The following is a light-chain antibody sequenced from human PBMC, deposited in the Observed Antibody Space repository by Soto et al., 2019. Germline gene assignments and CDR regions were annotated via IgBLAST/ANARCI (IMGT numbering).Light chain of an antibody. J-gene: IGKJ4*01. V-gene: IGKV3-20*01. CDR2: GAS. CDR1: QALSSSS. CDR3: HQYGSSPLT. Sequence: EILLTQSPGTLSLSPGGSGTLSCRAGQALSSSSLAWYQQKPGQAPRLLIYGASTRASGIPDRFSGGGSGTDFTLTISRLEPEDFAVYYCHQYGSSPLTFGGGTKVEI.